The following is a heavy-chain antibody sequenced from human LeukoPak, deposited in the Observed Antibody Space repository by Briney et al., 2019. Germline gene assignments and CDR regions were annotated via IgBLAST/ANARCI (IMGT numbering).Heavy chain of an antibody. CDR2: IWNDGSKM. J-gene: IGHJ4*02. Sequence: GRSLRLSCAASGFTFRNYGMHWVRQAPGKGLEWVAVIWNDGSKMYYVDSVKGRFTISRDNSKNTLYLQMNSLRTEDTAVYYCARGVDCISFSCFGLLDNWGQGTLVTVSS. V-gene: IGHV3-33*01. CDR1: GFTFRNYG. D-gene: IGHD2-2*01. CDR3: ARGVDCISFSCFGLLDN.